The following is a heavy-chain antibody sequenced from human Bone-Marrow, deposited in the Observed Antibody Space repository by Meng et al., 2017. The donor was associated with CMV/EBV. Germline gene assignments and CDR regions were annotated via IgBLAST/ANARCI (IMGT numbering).Heavy chain of an antibody. CDR1: GFTFSSYS. CDR2: ISSSSYI. J-gene: IGHJ4*02. V-gene: IGHV3-21*04. Sequence: GGSLRLSCAASGFTFSSYSMNWVRQAPGKGLEWVSSISSSSYIYYADSVKGRFTISRDNAKKSLYLQMNSLRAEDTAVYYCTRAGYYDSSGTSVDYWGQGMLVTVSS. CDR3: TRAGYYDSSGTSVDY. D-gene: IGHD3-22*01.